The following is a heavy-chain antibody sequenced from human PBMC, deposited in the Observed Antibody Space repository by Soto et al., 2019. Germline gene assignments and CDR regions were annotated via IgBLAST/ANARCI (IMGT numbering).Heavy chain of an antibody. CDR3: ARDLGYSSSIWFDP. V-gene: IGHV4-59*01. Sequence: SQTLSLTCTVSGGSKSSYYWSWILQPPGKGLEWIGYIYYSASTNYNPCLKSRVTISVDTSKNQFSMKLSSVTAADTAVYYCARDLGYSSSIWFDPWGQGTLVTVSS. CDR2: IYYSAST. J-gene: IGHJ5*02. CDR1: GGSKSSYY. D-gene: IGHD6-6*01.